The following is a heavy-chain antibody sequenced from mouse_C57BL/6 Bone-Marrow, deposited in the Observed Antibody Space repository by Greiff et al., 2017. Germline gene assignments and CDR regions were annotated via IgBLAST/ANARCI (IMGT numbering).Heavy chain of an antibody. Sequence: VQLQQPGAELVKPGASVKMSCKASGYTFTSSWITWVKQRPGQGLEWIGDIYPTSGRTNYNEKFKRKAILTVDTSSNTAYMQRSSLTSEDSAVFYGARSGPLGRSFDYWGQGTTLTGSS. D-gene: IGHD4-1*01. V-gene: IGHV1-55*01. CDR2: IYPTSGRT. CDR1: GYTFTSSW. J-gene: IGHJ2*01. CDR3: ARSGPLGRSFDY.